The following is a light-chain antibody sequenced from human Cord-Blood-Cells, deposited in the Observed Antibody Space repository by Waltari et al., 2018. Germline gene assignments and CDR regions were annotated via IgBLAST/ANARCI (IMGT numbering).Light chain of an antibody. CDR1: SSNLGSNY. V-gene: IGLV1-47*01. J-gene: IGLJ2*01. Sequence: QSVLTQPPSASGTPGQRVTISCSGSSSNLGSNYVYWYQQLPGTAPKLLIYRNNQRPSGVPARFSGSKSGTSASLAISGLRSEDEADYYCAAWDDSLSGPVFGGGTKLTVL. CDR3: AAWDDSLSGPV. CDR2: RNN.